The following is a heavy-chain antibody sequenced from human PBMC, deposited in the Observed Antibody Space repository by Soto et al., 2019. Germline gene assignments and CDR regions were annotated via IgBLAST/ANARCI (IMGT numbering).Heavy chain of an antibody. D-gene: IGHD2-2*01. CDR3: ARDREAVVLPAARGYQYGMDV. CDR1: GFTFTNYG. Sequence: QVQLVESGGGVVQPGRSLRLSCAASGFTFTNYGLHWVRQAPGKGLEWVAVASFDGSNTYYADSVKGRFTISRDNSIKTLFLQMTRLGVDDTAVYFCARDREAVVLPAARGYQYGMDVWGQGTTVTVSS. V-gene: IGHV3-30-3*01. J-gene: IGHJ6*02. CDR2: ASFDGSNT.